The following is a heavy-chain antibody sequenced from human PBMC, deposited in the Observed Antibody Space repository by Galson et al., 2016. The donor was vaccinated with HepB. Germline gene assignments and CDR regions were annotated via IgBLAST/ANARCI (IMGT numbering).Heavy chain of an antibody. V-gene: IGHV4-61*08. D-gene: IGHD2-2*02. CDR1: SGSVSSGGYY. CDR2: IHNSGST. J-gene: IGHJ6*02. Sequence: ETLSLTCTVSSGSVSSGGYYWSWIRQPPGKGLEWIGYIHNSGSTNYNPFLKSRVTIAVDTSKNQFSLKLSSVTAADTAVYYCARDEGSYNGMDVWGQGTTVTVSS. CDR3: ARDEGSYNGMDV.